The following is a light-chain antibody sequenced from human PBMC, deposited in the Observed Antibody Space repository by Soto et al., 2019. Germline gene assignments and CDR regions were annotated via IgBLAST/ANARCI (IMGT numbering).Light chain of an antibody. Sequence: EIVLTQSPGTLSLSPGERASLSCRASQSVNSKYLAWYQQKPGQAPRLVIYGASNRATGLPDRFSGSGSGTDFTLTISRLEPEDFAFYYCHHYGSSFGGGTSVEFK. CDR3: HHYGSS. CDR1: QSVNSKY. J-gene: IGKJ4*01. V-gene: IGKV3-20*01. CDR2: GAS.